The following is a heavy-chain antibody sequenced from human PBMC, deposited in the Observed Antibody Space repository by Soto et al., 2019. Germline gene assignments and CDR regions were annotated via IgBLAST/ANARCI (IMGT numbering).Heavy chain of an antibody. CDR1: GGSISSDDYY. J-gene: IGHJ4*02. D-gene: IGHD6-6*01. Sequence: QVQLQEAGPGLVKPSQTLSLTCTVSGGSISSDDYYWSWIRQPPGKGLEWIGYIYYNGRTDYNPSLKSRVIISTDTSKNQFSLNLNSVSAADTAVYYCARDRSNSPDYFDYWGQGTLVTVSS. CDR3: ARDRSNSPDYFDY. CDR2: IYYNGRT. V-gene: IGHV4-30-4*01.